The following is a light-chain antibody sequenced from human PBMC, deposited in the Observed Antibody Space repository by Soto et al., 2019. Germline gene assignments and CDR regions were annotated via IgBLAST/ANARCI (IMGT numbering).Light chain of an antibody. Sequence: QSALSQPRSVSGSPGQSVTISFTGTSSDVGTYDFVSWYQQHPGKAPRLMIFDVSERHSGVPDRFSGSKSGNTASLTISALQAEDEDDYYCCLYAVTFYVFGTGTKVTVL. V-gene: IGLV2-11*01. J-gene: IGLJ1*01. CDR1: SSDVGTYDF. CDR3: CLYAVTFYV. CDR2: DVS.